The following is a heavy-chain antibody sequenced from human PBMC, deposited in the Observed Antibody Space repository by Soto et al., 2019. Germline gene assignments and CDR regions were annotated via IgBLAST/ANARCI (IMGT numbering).Heavy chain of an antibody. CDR2: ISYDGSNK. Sequence: GGSLRLSCAASGFTFSSYAMHWVRQAPGKGLEWVAVISYDGSNKYYADSVKGRFTISRDNSKNTLYLQMNSLRAEDTAVYYCARSVPPFDPWGQGTLVTVSS. V-gene: IGHV3-30-3*01. J-gene: IGHJ5*02. CDR1: GFTFSSYA. CDR3: ARSVPPFDP.